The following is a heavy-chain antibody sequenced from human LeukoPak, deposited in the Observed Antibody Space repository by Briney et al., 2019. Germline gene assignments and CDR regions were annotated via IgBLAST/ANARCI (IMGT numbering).Heavy chain of an antibody. CDR2: IRYDGSNK. CDR1: GFTFSSYA. Sequence: GGSLRLSCAASGFTFSSYAMSWVRQAPGKGLEWVAFIRYDGSNKYYADSVKGRFTISRDNSKNTLYLQMNSLRAEDTAVYYCAKDGYSNSAGYYFDYWGQGTLVTVSS. V-gene: IGHV3-30*02. D-gene: IGHD4-11*01. CDR3: AKDGYSNSAGYYFDY. J-gene: IGHJ4*02.